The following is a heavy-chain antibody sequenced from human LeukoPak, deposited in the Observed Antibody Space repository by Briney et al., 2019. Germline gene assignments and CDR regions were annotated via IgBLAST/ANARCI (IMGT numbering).Heavy chain of an antibody. CDR2: IYYTGTT. D-gene: IGHD2-2*01. CDR3: AREGGYATDY. CDR1: GGSISSYY. Sequence: SETLSLTCTVSGGSISSYYWSWIRQPPGKGLEWIGSIYYTGTTYYNPSLKSRVTISLDTSENQFYLRLTSVTAADTAVYYCAREGGYATDYWGQGTLVTVSS. J-gene: IGHJ4*02. V-gene: IGHV4-59*12.